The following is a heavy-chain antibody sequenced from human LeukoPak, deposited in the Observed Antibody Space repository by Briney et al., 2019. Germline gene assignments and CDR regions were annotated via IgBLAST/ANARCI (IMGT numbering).Heavy chain of an antibody. V-gene: IGHV4-34*01. CDR3: ARAGYCSSTSCSYFDY. J-gene: IGHJ4*02. CDR2: INHSGST. CDR1: GGSFSGYY. Sequence: SETLSLTCAVYGGSFSGYYWSWIRQPPGKGLEWIGEINHSGSTNYNPSLKSRATISVDTSKNQFSLKLSSVTAADTAVYYCARAGYCSSTSCSYFDYWGQGTLVTVSS. D-gene: IGHD2-2*01.